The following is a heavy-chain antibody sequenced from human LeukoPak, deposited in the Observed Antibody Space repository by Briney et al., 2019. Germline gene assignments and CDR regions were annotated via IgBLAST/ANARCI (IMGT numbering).Heavy chain of an antibody. D-gene: IGHD3-22*01. V-gene: IGHV3-48*03. CDR1: GFTFSSYE. Sequence: TGGSLRLSCAASGFTFSSYEMNWVRQAPGKGLEWVSYISGSGSTIYYADSVKGRFTISRDNAKNSLYLQMNSLRAKDAAVYYCARGHYYDLWHYFDYWGQGTLVTVSS. CDR3: ARGHYYDLWHYFDY. J-gene: IGHJ4*02. CDR2: ISGSGSTI.